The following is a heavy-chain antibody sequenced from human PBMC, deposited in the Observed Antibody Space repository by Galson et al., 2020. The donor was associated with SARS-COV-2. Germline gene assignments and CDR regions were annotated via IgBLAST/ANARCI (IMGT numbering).Heavy chain of an antibody. CDR1: GFTFSSYW. CDR2: IKQDGSEK. CDR3: ARDLSGYENYYFYGMDV. D-gene: IGHD5-12*01. J-gene: IGHJ6*02. Sequence: GGSLRLSCAASGFTFSSYWMSWVRQAPGKGLEWVANIKQDGSEKYYVDSVKGRFTISRDNAKNSLYLQMNSLRAEDTAVYYCARDLSGYENYYFYGMDVWGQGTTVTVSS. V-gene: IGHV3-7*01.